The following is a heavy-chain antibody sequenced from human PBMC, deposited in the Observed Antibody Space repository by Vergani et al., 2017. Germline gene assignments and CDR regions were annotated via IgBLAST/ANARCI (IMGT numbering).Heavy chain of an antibody. CDR1: GYSISSGYY. Sequence: QVQLQESGPGLVKPSETLSLTCAVSGYSISSGYYWGWIRQPPGKGLEWIGSIYHSGSTYYNPSLKSRVTISVDTSKNQFSLKLSSVTAADTAVYYCARQTLRLGELSPFDYWGQGTLVTVSS. CDR2: IYHSGST. D-gene: IGHD3-16*02. V-gene: IGHV4-38-2*01. J-gene: IGHJ4*02. CDR3: ARQTLRLGELSPFDY.